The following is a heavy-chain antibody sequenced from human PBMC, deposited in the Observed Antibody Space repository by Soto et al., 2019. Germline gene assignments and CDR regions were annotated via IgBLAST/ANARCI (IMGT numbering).Heavy chain of an antibody. CDR1: VFTFISYA. CDR3: VKDSSSWYVDYYYYGMDV. V-gene: IGHV3-64D*06. J-gene: IGHJ6*02. CDR2: ISSNGGST. Sequence: GWSLRLSCSSSVFTFISYAMHWVRQAPGKGLEYVSAISSNGGSTYYADSVKGRFTISRDNSKNTLYLQMSSLRAEDTAVYYCVKDSSSWYVDYYYYGMDVWGQGTTVTVSS. D-gene: IGHD6-13*01.